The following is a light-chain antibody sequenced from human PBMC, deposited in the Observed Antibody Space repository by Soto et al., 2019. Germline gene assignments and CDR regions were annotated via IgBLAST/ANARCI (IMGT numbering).Light chain of an antibody. CDR1: QSISSW. V-gene: IGKV1-5*01. Sequence: DIPMPQSPSTLSASVGDIVTITCRASQSISSWLAWYQQKPGKAPKLLIYDASSLESGVPSRFSGSGSGTEFTLTISSLQPDEFATYYCQQYNSYSWTFGQGTKVEIK. J-gene: IGKJ1*01. CDR2: DAS. CDR3: QQYNSYSWT.